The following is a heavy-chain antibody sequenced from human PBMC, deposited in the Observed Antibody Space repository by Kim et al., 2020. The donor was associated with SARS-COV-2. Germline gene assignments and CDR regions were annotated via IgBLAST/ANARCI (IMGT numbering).Heavy chain of an antibody. J-gene: IGHJ4*02. V-gene: IGHV3-23*01. D-gene: IGHD3-16*01. CDR2: ST. Sequence: STYYAASVKARFTISRDNSKNTLYLQMNSLRAEDTAVYYCAKALGYYFDYWGQGTLVTVSS. CDR3: AKALGYYFDY.